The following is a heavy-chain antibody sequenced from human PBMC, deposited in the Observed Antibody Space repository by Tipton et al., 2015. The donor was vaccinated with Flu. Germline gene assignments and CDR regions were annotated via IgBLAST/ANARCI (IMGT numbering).Heavy chain of an antibody. CDR2: INHSGST. CDR3: ARGAVWSGSNWFDP. J-gene: IGHJ5*02. V-gene: IGHV4-34*01. D-gene: IGHD3-3*01. CDR1: GGSFSGYY. Sequence: TLSLTCAVYGGSFSGYYWSWIRQPPGKGLEWIGEINHSGSTNYNPSLKSRVTISVDTSKNQFSLKLSSVTAADTAVYYCARGAVWSGSNWFDPWGQGTLVTVSS.